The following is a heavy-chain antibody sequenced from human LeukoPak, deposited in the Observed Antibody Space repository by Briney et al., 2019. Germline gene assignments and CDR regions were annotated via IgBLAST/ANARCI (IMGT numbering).Heavy chain of an antibody. J-gene: IGHJ4*02. CDR3: AKGVSVGGWYRYYFDY. CDR2: ISYDGSNK. D-gene: IGHD6-19*01. CDR1: GFTFSSYA. V-gene: IGHV3-30-3*01. Sequence: PGGSLRLSCAASGFTFSSYAMHWVRQAPGKGLEWVAVISYDGSNKYYADSVKGRFTISRDNSKNTLYLQMNSLRAEDTAVYYCAKGVSVGGWYRYYFDYWGQGTLVTVSS.